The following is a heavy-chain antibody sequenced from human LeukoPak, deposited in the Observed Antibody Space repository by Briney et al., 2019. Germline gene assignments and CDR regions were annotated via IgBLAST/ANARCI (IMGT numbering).Heavy chain of an antibody. CDR1: GFTVSSNY. CDR3: ARAGEGYCGGDCYYRRPLDY. V-gene: IGHV3-66*01. D-gene: IGHD2-21*02. Sequence: PGGSLRLSCAASGFTVSSNYMSWVRQAPGKGLEWVSVIYSGGSTYYADSVKGRFTISRDNSKNTLYLQMNSLRAEDTAVYYCARAGEGYCGGDCYYRRPLDYWGQGTLVTVSS. J-gene: IGHJ4*02. CDR2: IYSGGST.